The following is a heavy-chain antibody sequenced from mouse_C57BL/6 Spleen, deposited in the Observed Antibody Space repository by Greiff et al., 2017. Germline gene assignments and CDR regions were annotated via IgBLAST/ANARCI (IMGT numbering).Heavy chain of an antibody. J-gene: IGHJ3*01. D-gene: IGHD3-2*02. CDR1: GYTFTSYW. CDR2: IHPNSGST. CDR3: AGGGDSSGKGFAY. Sequence: QVQLQQPGAELVKPGASVKLSCKASGYTFTSYWMHWVKQRPGQGLEWIGMIHPNSGSTNYNEKFKSKATLTVDKSSSTAYMQLSSLTSEDSAVYYWAGGGDSSGKGFAYWGQGTLVTVSA. V-gene: IGHV1-64*01.